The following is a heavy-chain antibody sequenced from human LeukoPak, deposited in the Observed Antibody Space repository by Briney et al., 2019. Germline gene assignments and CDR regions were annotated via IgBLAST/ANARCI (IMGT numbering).Heavy chain of an antibody. J-gene: IGHJ5*01. V-gene: IGHV1-69*06. CDR2: VIPVFGTA. CDR1: GGTFTSYA. Sequence: SVKVSCKASGGTFTSYAVSWVRQAPGQGLEWTGRVIPVFGTANYAQKFQGRVTITADKSTTTAYMELSSLRYEDTAVYYCARMPDSWGQGTLVTVSS. CDR3: ARMPDS. D-gene: IGHD2-2*01.